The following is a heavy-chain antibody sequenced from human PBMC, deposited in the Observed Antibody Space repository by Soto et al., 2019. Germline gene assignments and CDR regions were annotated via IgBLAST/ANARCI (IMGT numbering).Heavy chain of an antibody. J-gene: IGHJ6*02. D-gene: IGHD2-15*01. V-gene: IGHV3-13*05. CDR2: IGAADDP. CDR1: GFTFSAYD. CDR3: ARAYSGRLPRRADYYFAMDV. Sequence: GGSLRLSCAASGFTFSAYDMHWVRQTTGEGLEWVSAIGAADDPYYLGSVKGRFTISRENAKNSLYLQMNSLRAEDTAAYYCARAYSGRLPRRADYYFAMDVWGQGTTVTVSS.